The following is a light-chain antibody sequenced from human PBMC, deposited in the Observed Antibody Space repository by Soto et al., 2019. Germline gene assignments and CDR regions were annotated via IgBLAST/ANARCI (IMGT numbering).Light chain of an antibody. V-gene: IGKV3-11*01. Sequence: EIELTQSPATLSLSPGERATLSCRASQNVEGYLAWYQQKPGQAPRHLIYDASNRATGIPARFSGSGSGTDFTLTISSLEPEDFAVYYCQQRKTWPPITFGQGTRLEIK. CDR1: QNVEGY. CDR2: DAS. CDR3: QQRKTWPPIT. J-gene: IGKJ5*01.